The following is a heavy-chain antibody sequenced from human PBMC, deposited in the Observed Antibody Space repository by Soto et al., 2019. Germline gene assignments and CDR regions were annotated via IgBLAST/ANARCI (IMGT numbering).Heavy chain of an antibody. Sequence: SVKVSCKASGGTFSSYAISWVRQAPGQGLEWMGGIIPIFGTANYAQKFQGRVTITADKSTSTAYMELSSLRSEDTAVYYCARAGAGYCSSTSCSPIPSYYYGMDVWGQGTTVTVSS. J-gene: IGHJ6*02. V-gene: IGHV1-69*06. D-gene: IGHD2-2*01. CDR3: ARAGAGYCSSTSCSPIPSYYYGMDV. CDR1: GGTFSSYA. CDR2: IIPIFGTA.